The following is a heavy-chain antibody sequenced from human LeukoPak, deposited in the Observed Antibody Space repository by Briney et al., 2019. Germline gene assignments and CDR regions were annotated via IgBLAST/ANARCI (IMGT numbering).Heavy chain of an antibody. J-gene: IGHJ4*02. Sequence: GGSLRLSCAASGFTFSTYAMSWVRQAPGEGLEWVSAISGSGGSTYYADSVKGRFTFSRDNPKNTLYLQMNSLRAEDTAVYYCAKAASSSNRYFDYWGQGTLVTVSS. CDR3: AKAASSSNRYFDY. CDR2: ISGSGGST. V-gene: IGHV3-23*01. CDR1: GFTFSTYA. D-gene: IGHD6-6*01.